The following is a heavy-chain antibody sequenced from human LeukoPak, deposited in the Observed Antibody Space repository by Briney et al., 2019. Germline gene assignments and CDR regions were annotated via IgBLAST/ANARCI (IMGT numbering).Heavy chain of an antibody. CDR3: ARPAAVGTDY. CDR1: GGSISSYY. V-gene: IGHV4-59*08. J-gene: IGHJ4*02. D-gene: IGHD6-13*01. Sequence: SETLSLTCTVSGGSISSYYWSWIRQPPGKGLEWIGYIYYSGSTNYNPSLKSRVTISVDTSKNQFSLKLSSVTAADTAVYYCARPAAVGTDYWGQGTLVTVSS. CDR2: IYYSGST.